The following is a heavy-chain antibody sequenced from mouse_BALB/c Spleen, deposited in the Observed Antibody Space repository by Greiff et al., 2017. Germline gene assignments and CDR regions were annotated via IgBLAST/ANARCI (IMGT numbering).Heavy chain of an antibody. D-gene: IGHD1-1*01. CDR1: GDSITSGY. CDR2: ISYSGST. Sequence: VKLMESGPSLVKPSQTLSLTCSVTGDSITSGYWNWIRKFPGNKLEYMGYISYSGSTYYNPSLKSRISITRDTSKNQYYLQLNSVTTEDTATYYCAREDSSYYYYAMDYWGQGTSVTVSS. J-gene: IGHJ4*01. V-gene: IGHV3-8*02. CDR3: AREDSSYYYYAMDY.